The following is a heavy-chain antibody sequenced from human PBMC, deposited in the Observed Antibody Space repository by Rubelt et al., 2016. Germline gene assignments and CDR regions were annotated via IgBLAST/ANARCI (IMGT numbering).Heavy chain of an antibody. V-gene: IGHV3-30*01. J-gene: IGHJ6*02. CDR3: AREGSGWLYYGMDV. CDR2: YDGSNK. D-gene: IGHD6-19*01. Sequence: YDGSNKYYADSVKGRFTISRDNSKNTLYLQMNSLSAEDTAVYYCAREGSGWLYYGMDVWGQGTTVTVSS.